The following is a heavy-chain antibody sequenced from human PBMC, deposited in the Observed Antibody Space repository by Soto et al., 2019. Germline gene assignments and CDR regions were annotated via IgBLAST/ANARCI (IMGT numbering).Heavy chain of an antibody. V-gene: IGHV4-4*07. J-gene: IGHJ6*02. CDR3: ARDPVWSGYYTEGGEDYYYYGMDV. CDR2: IYTSGST. CDR1: GGSLSSYY. Sequence: SETLSLTCTVSGGSLSSYYWSWIRQPAGKGLEWIGRIYTSGSTNYKTSLKSRVTMSVDTSNNKFSLKLSSVTAADTAVYYCARDPVWSGYYTEGGEDYYYYGMDVWGQGTTV. D-gene: IGHD3-3*01.